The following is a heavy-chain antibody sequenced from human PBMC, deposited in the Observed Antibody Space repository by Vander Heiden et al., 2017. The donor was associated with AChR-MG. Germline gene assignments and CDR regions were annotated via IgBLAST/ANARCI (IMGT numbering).Heavy chain of an antibody. J-gene: IGHJ4*02. D-gene: IGHD2-15*01. CDR1: GFTFSSYG. CDR3: AKDGRPKMATRLYFDY. V-gene: IGHV3-30*02. CDR2: IRYDGSNK. Sequence: QVQLVESGGGVVQPGGSLRLSCAASGFTFSSYGMHWVRQAPGKGLEWVAFIRYDGSNKYYADSVKGRFTISRDNSKNTLYLQMNSLRAEDTAVYYCAKDGRPKMATRLYFDYWGQGTLVTVSS.